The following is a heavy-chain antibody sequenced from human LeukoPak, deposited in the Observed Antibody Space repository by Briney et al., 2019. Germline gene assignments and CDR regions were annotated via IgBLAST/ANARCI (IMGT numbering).Heavy chain of an antibody. V-gene: IGHV1-18*01. D-gene: IGHD3-10*01. J-gene: IGHJ6*03. CDR1: GYTFTSYG. CDR2: ISAYNGNT. CDR3: ARDGERTGELLNIYYYYMDV. Sequence: ASVKVSCKASGYTFTSYGISWVRQAPGQGLEWMGWISAYNGNTNYAQKPQGRVTMTTDTSTSTAYMELRSLRSDDTAVYYCARDGERTGELLNIYYYYMDVWGKGTTVTISS.